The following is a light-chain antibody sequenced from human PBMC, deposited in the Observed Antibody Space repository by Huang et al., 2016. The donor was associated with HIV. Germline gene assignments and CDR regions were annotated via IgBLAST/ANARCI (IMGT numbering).Light chain of an antibody. Sequence: DIQMTQSPSSLATSVGDRVTITCQASQGIFTYLNWYQQKPGRAPKLLIYDVYTLEGGFTSRFSGSGFGTDFTLTISSLQPEDIATYYCQQYYNLPRTFGQGTRLEIK. J-gene: IGKJ5*01. CDR3: QQYYNLPRT. CDR1: QGIFTY. V-gene: IGKV1-33*01. CDR2: DVY.